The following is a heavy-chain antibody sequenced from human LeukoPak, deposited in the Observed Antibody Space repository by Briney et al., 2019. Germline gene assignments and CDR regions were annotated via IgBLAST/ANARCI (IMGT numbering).Heavy chain of an antibody. Sequence: VKVSCKASGGTFSSYAISWVRQAPGQGLEWMGRIIPILGIANYAQKFQGRVTITADKSTSTAYMELSSLRSEDTAVYYCARDRGGFHYYYYYGMDVWGQGTTVTVSS. CDR3: ARDRGGFHYYYYYGMDV. CDR1: GGTFSSYA. J-gene: IGHJ6*02. V-gene: IGHV1-69*10. CDR2: IIPILGIA. D-gene: IGHD5-24*01.